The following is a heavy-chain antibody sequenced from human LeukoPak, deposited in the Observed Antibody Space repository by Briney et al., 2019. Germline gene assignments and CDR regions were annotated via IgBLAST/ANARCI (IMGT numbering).Heavy chain of an antibody. CDR3: VRDPERYFDWLLSGDDAFDI. V-gene: IGHV4-61*02. CDR2: IYTSGST. CDR1: GGSISSGSYH. J-gene: IGHJ3*02. D-gene: IGHD3-9*01. Sequence: PSETLSLTCTVSGGSISSGSYHWSWIRQPAGKGLEWIGRIYTSGSTNYNPSLKSRVTISVDTSKNQFSLKLSSVTAADTAVYYCVRDPERYFDWLLSGDDAFDIWGQGTMVTVSS.